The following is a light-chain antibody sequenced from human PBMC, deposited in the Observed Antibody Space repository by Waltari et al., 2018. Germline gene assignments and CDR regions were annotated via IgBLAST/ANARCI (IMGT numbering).Light chain of an antibody. CDR2: AAS. CDR3: QQSYSTPIT. CDR1: QNIRSY. Sequence: DIQMTQSPSSLSASVGDRVTITCRASQNIRSYLNWYQQKPGKAPKILIFAASSLRSGVPSRFSGSGSGTDFTLTITSLQPEDFATYYCQQSYSTPITFGPGTKVDVK. V-gene: IGKV1-39*01. J-gene: IGKJ3*01.